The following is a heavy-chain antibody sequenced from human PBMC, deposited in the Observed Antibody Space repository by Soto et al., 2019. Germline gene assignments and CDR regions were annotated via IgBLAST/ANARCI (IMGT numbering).Heavy chain of an antibody. CDR2: IYYSGTT. V-gene: IGHV4-59*12. CDR3: TTRLKVATSQDVSYYYRMDV. Sequence: SETLSLTCTVSGGSISSYYWSWIRQPPGKGLEWIGYIYYSGTTDYAAPLKGRFTISRDDSKNTLYLQMNSLKTEDTAVYYCTTRLKVATSQDVSYYYRMDVWGQGTTVTVSS. J-gene: IGHJ6*02. D-gene: IGHD5-12*01. CDR1: GGSISSYY.